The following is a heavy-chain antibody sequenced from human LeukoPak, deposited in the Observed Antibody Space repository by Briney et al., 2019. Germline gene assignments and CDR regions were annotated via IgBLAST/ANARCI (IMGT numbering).Heavy chain of an antibody. CDR3: AKDGSDSYVWGSYRYYYYYMDV. Sequence: GGSLRLSCAASGFTFSSYAMSWVRQAPGKGLEWVSAISGSGGSTYYADSVKGRFTISRDNSKNTLYLQMNSLRAEDTAVYYCAKDGSDSYVWGSYRYYYYYMDVWGKGTTVTVSS. D-gene: IGHD3-16*02. V-gene: IGHV3-23*01. J-gene: IGHJ6*03. CDR2: ISGSGGST. CDR1: GFTFSSYA.